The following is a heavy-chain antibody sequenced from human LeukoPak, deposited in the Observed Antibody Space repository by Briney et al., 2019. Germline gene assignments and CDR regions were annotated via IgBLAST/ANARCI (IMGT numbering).Heavy chain of an antibody. J-gene: IGHJ3*02. V-gene: IGHV4-30-4*01. Sequence: SQTLSLTCTVSGGSISSGDYYWSWIRQPPGKGLEWIGFIYYSGSTYYNPSLKSRVTISVDTSQNHFSLKLSSMTAADTAVYYCARGRRWYGIDAFDIWGQGTMVTVSS. D-gene: IGHD2-15*01. CDR3: ARGRRWYGIDAFDI. CDR2: IYYSGST. CDR1: GGSISSGDYY.